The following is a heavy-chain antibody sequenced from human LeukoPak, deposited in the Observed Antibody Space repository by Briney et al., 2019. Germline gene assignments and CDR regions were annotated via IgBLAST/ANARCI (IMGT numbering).Heavy chain of an antibody. CDR2: ISVSGSSV. J-gene: IGHJ5*02. Sequence: GGSLRLSCTASGFTLSDYYMSWIRQAPGKGLEWVSYISVSGSSVSYVDSVKGRFTISRDNAKNPVYLQIDSLRVEDTAMYYCARDRQFRLHDPWGQGILVTVSS. CDR1: GFTLSDYY. CDR3: ARDRQFRLHDP. V-gene: IGHV3-11*01. D-gene: IGHD3-16*01.